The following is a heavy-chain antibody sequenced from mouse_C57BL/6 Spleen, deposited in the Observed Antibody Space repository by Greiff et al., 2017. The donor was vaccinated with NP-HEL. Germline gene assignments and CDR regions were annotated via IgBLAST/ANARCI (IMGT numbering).Heavy chain of an antibody. CDR2: FYPGSGSI. Sequence: QVQLQQSGAELVKPGASVKLSCKASGYTFTEYTIHWVKQRSGQGLEWIGWFYPGSGSIKYNEKFKDKATLTADKSSSTVYMELSRLTSENSAVYSGSRHEDRSVITTVVYWYFDVWGTGTTVTVSS. D-gene: IGHD1-1*01. J-gene: IGHJ1*03. CDR3: SRHEDRSVITTVVYWYFDV. V-gene: IGHV1-62-2*01. CDR1: GYTFTEYT.